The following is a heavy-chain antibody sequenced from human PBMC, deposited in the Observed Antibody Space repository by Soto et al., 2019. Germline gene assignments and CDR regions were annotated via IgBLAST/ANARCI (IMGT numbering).Heavy chain of an antibody. CDR2: ISYDGSNK. Sequence: PGGSLKLSSGASRLCFGSYGMQWVRQAHGKGLEWVAYISYDGSNKYYADSVKGRITISRDNSKNKLYLQMNSLRAEDTAVYYCAKEVRYILTGSDYYGMDVWGQGTTVTVSS. D-gene: IGHD3-9*01. CDR3: AKEVRYILTGSDYYGMDV. V-gene: IGHV3-30*18. J-gene: IGHJ6*02. CDR1: RLCFGSYG.